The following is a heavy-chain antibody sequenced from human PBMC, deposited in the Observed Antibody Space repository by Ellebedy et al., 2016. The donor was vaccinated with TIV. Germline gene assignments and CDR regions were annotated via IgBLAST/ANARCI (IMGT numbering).Heavy chain of an antibody. D-gene: IGHD5-12*01. V-gene: IGHV1-46*04. CDR3: ARAPSSTRVATHLDY. CDR2: INPSGGST. CDR1: GYTFSNYF. J-gene: IGHJ4*02. Sequence: AASVKVSCKASGYTFSNYFMHWVRQAPGQGLEWMGIINPSGGSTTYAQKLQGRVTMTRDTSTSTVYMELSSLRSEDTAVYYCARAPSSTRVATHLDYWGQGTLVTVSS.